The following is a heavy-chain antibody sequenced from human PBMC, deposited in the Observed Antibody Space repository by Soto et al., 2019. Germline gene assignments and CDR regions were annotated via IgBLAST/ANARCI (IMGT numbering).Heavy chain of an antibody. D-gene: IGHD3-22*01. CDR1: GGSFSGYY. V-gene: IGHV4-34*01. J-gene: IGHJ6*02. CDR3: AESHYYDSSGYPWI. CDR2: INHSGST. Sequence: SETLSLTCAVYGGSFSGYYWSWIRQPPGKGLEWIGEINHSGSTNYNPSLKSRVTISVDTSKNQFSLKLSSVTAADTAVYYCAESHYYDSSGYPWIWGQGTTVTVSS.